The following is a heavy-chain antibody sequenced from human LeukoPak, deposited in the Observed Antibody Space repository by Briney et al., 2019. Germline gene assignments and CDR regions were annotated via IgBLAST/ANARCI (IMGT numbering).Heavy chain of an antibody. D-gene: IGHD3-22*01. Sequence: PGGSLGLPCAASSFSIRNYYMRWVRQAPVKGLEWVAVIYSDGTTYYEDSVKGRFTISRDNSKNTLYLQMNSLRAEDTAVYYCARVVDGSGHYDYWGPGTLVTVSS. CDR3: ARVVDGSGHYDY. J-gene: IGHJ4*02. CDR1: SFSIRNYY. V-gene: IGHV3-53*01. CDR2: IYSDGTT.